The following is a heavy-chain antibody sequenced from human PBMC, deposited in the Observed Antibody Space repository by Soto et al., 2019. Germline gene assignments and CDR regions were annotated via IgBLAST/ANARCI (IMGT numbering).Heavy chain of an antibody. V-gene: IGHV4-4*02. CDR1: GGSISSSNW. Sequence: QVQLQESGPGLVKPSGTLSLTCAVSGGSISSSNWWSWVRQPPGKGLEWIGEIYHSVSTNYNPYHKSRVTISVDKPKNQFSLRLSAVTAADTAVYYGAREAAGSLLWGQGTLVTVSS. D-gene: IGHD6-13*01. CDR2: IYHSVST. CDR3: AREAAGSLL. J-gene: IGHJ4*02.